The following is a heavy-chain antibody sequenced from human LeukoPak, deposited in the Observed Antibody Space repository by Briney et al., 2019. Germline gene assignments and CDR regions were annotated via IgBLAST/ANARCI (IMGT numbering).Heavy chain of an antibody. Sequence: GGSLRLSCAASGFTFSSYSMNWVRQAPGKGLEWVSTIGGGDTYYADSVKGRFIISRDDSKNTLHLQMSSLRADDTALYYCAKDAWSGNGVYDPFDIWGQGTMVTVS. CDR3: AKDAWSGNGVYDPFDI. D-gene: IGHD2-8*01. V-gene: IGHV3-23*01. CDR1: GFTFSSYS. J-gene: IGHJ3*02. CDR2: IGGGDT.